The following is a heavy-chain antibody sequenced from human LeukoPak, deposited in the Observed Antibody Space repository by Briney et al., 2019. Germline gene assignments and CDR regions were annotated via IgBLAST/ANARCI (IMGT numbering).Heavy chain of an antibody. CDR3: SVDGWGSTPPHFFDY. CDR2: ISNTSSYI. V-gene: IGHV3-21*01. J-gene: IGHJ4*02. Sequence: PGGSLRLSCAASVCTFSSYSMNWVRQAPGKGLEGVSWISNTSSYIYYADSVKGRFTISRDNAQNSLWLPMNSLRAGDTAVYYCSVDGWGSTPPHFFDYWGQGTLVTVSS. CDR1: VCTFSSYS. D-gene: IGHD3-10*01.